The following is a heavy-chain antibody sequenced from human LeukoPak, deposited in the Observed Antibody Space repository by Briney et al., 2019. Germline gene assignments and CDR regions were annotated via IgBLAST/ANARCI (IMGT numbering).Heavy chain of an antibody. CDR3: ASRPRADIGPLDF. CDR2: ISGSGSRT. J-gene: IGHJ4*02. CDR1: GFTFSNYA. V-gene: IGHV3-23*01. Sequence: QSGGSLRLSCAASGFTFSNYAMSWVRQAPGKGLEWVSSISGSGSRTYYTDSVKGRFTISRDNSKNTLYLQMNSLRDDETAVYYCASRPRADIGPLDFWGQGTLVTVSS. D-gene: IGHD1-14*01.